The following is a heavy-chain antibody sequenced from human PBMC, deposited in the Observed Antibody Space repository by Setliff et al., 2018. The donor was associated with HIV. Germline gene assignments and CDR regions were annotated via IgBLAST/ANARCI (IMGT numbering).Heavy chain of an antibody. Sequence: ASVKVSCKASGYTFNSYGISWVRQAPGQGLEWMGWISAYNGNTKYAQKLQGRVTMTTYTSTSTAYMELRSLRSDDTAVYYCARTGGLTYYDYVWGSYRYTCDYWGQGTLVTVSS. CDR1: GYTFNSYG. D-gene: IGHD3-16*02. CDR2: ISAYNGNT. V-gene: IGHV1-18*01. CDR3: ARTGGLTYYDYVWGSYRYTCDY. J-gene: IGHJ4*02.